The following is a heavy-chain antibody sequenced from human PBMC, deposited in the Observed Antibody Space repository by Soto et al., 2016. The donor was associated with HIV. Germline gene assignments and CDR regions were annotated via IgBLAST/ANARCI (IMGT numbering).Heavy chain of an antibody. CDR3: ATTTATSSPAHFDH. CDR1: NGSITSYY. V-gene: IGHV4-59*13. J-gene: IGHJ4*02. Sequence: QVQLQESGPGLVKPSETLSLTCGVSNGSITSYYWTWIRQPPGKGLEWVACIYYNGSTMYNPSLKSRVTMSVNRSKKQFSLKLASVTTADTAIYYCATTTATSSPAHFDHWGQGTLVTVSX. D-gene: IGHD1-1*01. CDR2: IYYNGST.